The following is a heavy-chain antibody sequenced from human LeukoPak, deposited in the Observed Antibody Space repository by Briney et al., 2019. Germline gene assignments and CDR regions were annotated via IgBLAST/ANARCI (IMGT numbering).Heavy chain of an antibody. J-gene: IGHJ4*02. CDR2: FDPDDGET. CDR1: GYSLTELS. CDR3: ATGTFYCSSCSGDY. V-gene: IGHV1-24*01. D-gene: IGHD2-2*01. Sequence: GASVKVSCKVSGYSLTELSMHWVRQAPGKGLEWMGGFDPDDGETPLFAQKFQGRVSMTEDTSTDTAYMELSSLSSEDTAVYYCATGTFYCSSCSGDYWGQGTLVTVSS.